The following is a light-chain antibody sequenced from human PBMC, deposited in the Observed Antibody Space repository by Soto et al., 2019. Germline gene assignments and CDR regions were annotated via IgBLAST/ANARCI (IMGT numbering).Light chain of an antibody. CDR1: QTVNTEF. CDR3: QRYGSSPRYA. CDR2: GTS. Sequence: EIVLTQSPGTLSLSPGERATFSCRTSQTVNTEFLAWYQQKPGLAPRLLIHGTSNRATGIPDRFSGSGSGTDFTLTISALEPEDFAVYYCQRYGSSPRYALGQGTKLEI. V-gene: IGKV3-20*01. J-gene: IGKJ2*01.